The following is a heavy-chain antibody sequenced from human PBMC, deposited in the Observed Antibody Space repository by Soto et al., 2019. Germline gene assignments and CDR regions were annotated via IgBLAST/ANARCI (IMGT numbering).Heavy chain of an antibody. CDR3: TTDSSWNSHVWFDP. J-gene: IGHJ5*02. CDR2: IKSKTDGGTT. V-gene: IGHV3-15*07. D-gene: IGHD1-7*01. Sequence: PGGSLRVSWAASGFTFSNAWMNWVRQAPGKGLEWVGRIKSKTDGGTTDYAAPVKGRFTISRDDSKNTLYLQMNSLKTEDTAVYYCTTDSSWNSHVWFDPWGQGTLVTVSS. CDR1: GFTFSNAW.